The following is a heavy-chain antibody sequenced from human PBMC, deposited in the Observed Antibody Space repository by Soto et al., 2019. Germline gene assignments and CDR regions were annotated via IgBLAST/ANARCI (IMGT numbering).Heavy chain of an antibody. Sequence: EVQLLESGGGFIQPGGSLRLSCAASGFTVSSYPMTWVRKAPGKGLALVSAMGGSGDNTYYPDSVRGRFTISRDNSKNPLYMQMNSLRDEDTAVYYCVKRSDIGGDWGHLDYWGQGTLVTVSS. D-gene: IGHD5-12*01. CDR2: MGGSGDNT. J-gene: IGHJ4*02. CDR3: VKRSDIGGDWGHLDY. CDR1: GFTVSSYP. V-gene: IGHV3-23*01.